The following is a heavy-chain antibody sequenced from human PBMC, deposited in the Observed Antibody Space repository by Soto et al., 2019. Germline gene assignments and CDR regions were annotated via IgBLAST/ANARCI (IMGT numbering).Heavy chain of an antibody. D-gene: IGHD3-22*01. CDR2: INAGNGNT. CDR1: GYTFTSYA. Sequence: GASVKVSCKASGYTFTSYAMHWVRQAPGQRLEWMGWINAGNGNTKYSQKFQGRVTITRDTSASTAYMELSSLRSEDTALYYCAINGYYDSSGYIFGWFDPWGQGTLVTVSS. V-gene: IGHV1-3*01. CDR3: AINGYYDSSGYIFGWFDP. J-gene: IGHJ5*02.